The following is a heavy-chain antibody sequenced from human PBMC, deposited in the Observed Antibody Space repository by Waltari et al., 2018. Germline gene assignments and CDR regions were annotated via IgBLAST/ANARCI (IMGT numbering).Heavy chain of an antibody. V-gene: IGHV4-34*01. CDR3: ARGVRYYYMDV. J-gene: IGHJ6*03. CDR1: GGSFSGYY. CDR2: INHSGST. Sequence: QVQLQQWGAGLLKPSETLSLTCAVYGGSFSGYYWSWIRQPPGKGLEWIGEINHSGSTNYTPSLKSRVTISVDTSKNQFSLKLSSVTAADTAVYYCARGVRYYYMDVWGKGTTVTVSS.